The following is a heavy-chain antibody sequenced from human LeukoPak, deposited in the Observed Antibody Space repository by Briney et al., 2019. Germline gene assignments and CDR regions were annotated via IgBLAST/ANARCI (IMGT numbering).Heavy chain of an antibody. V-gene: IGHV4-34*12. Sequence: SETLCLTCAVYGGSFSVSNWRWIRQTPGKGLEWIAEIIHSGSTIYNPYPKRRVTISLDMSTNQFSLMLISASAADTAVYYCAREDQGRDIDYWGQGTLVTVSS. J-gene: IGHJ4*02. CDR3: AREDQGRDIDY. D-gene: IGHD2-15*01. CDR1: GGSFSVSN. CDR2: IIHSGST.